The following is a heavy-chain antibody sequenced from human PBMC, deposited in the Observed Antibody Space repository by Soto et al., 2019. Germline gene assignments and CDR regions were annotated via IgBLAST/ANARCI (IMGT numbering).Heavy chain of an antibody. CDR1: GFTFSSYA. CDR2: IGYDGSNK. V-gene: IGHV3-30-3*01. CDR3: VEPGVEGPKYFGY. D-gene: IGHD2-2*01. J-gene: IGHJ4*01. Sequence: QVQLVESGGGVVQPGRSLRLSCTASGFTFSSYAMNWVRQAPGKGLEWVAAIGYDGSNKYYADSVKGRFTISRDNSKNTVSVEINILRAEDPGVNCGVEPGVEGPKYFGYWGRGTLVRVSS.